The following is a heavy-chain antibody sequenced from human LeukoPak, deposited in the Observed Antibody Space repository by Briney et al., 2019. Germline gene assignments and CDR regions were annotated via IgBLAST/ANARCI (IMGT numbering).Heavy chain of an antibody. D-gene: IGHD3-3*01. CDR1: GYTFTGYY. CDR2: IIPIFGTA. J-gene: IGHJ5*02. CDR3: ARDRPRTLLRFLEWLPQNWFDP. Sequence: ASVKVSCKASGYTFTGYYMHWVRQAPGQGLEWMGGIIPIFGTANYAQKFQGRVTITADESTSTAYMELSSLRSEDTAVYYCARDRPRTLLRFLEWLPQNWFDPWGQGTLVTVSS. V-gene: IGHV1-69*13.